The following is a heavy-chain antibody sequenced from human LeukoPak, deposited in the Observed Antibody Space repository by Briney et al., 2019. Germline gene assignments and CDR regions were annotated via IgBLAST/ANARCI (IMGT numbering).Heavy chain of an antibody. CDR3: ARDSSLSYYYYMGV. CDR1: GFTFSSYS. D-gene: IGHD6-19*01. J-gene: IGHJ6*03. Sequence: GGSLRLSCAASGFTFSSYSMNWVRQAPGKGLEWVSYISSSSSTIYYADSVKGRFTISRDNAKNSLYLQMNSLRAEDTAVYYCARDSSLSYYYYMGVWGKGTTVTVSS. CDR2: ISSSSSTI. V-gene: IGHV3-48*01.